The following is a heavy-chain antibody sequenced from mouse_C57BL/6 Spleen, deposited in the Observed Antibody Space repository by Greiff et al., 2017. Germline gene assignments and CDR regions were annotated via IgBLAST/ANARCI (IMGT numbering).Heavy chain of an antibody. CDR1: GYTFTSYW. J-gene: IGHJ4*01. Sequence: QVQLQQSGAELVKPGASVKISCKASGYTFTSYWITWVKQRPGQGLEWIGDIYPGSGSTNYNEKFKSKATLTVDTSSSTAYMQLSSLTSEDSAVYYCARWGRDYAMDYWGQGTSVTVSS. V-gene: IGHV1-55*01. CDR3: ARWGRDYAMDY. CDR2: IYPGSGST.